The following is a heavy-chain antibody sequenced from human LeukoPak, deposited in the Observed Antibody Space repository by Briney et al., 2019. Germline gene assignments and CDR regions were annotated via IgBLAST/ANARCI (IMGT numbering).Heavy chain of an antibody. J-gene: IGHJ4*02. CDR3: ARGQYCSGGSCYLIYYFDY. CDR2: INHSGST. V-gene: IGHV4-34*01. CDR1: GGSFSGYY. D-gene: IGHD2-15*01. Sequence: SETLSLTCAVYGGSFSGYYWSWIRQPPGKGLEWIGEINHSGSTNYNPSLKSRVTISVDTSRNQFSLKLSSVTAADTAVYYCARGQYCSGGSCYLIYYFDYWGQGTLVTVSS.